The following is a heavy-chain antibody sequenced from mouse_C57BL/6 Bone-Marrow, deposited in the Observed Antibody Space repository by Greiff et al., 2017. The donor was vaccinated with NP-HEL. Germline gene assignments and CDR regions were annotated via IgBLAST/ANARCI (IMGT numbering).Heavy chain of an antibody. D-gene: IGHD2-4*01. Sequence: EVQLQQSGPELVKPGASVKISCKASGYSFTGYYMNWVKQSPEKSLEWIGEINPSTGGTTYNQKFKAKATLTVDKSSSTAYMQLKSLTSEDSAVYYCASGDYDAWFAYWGQGTLVTVSA. J-gene: IGHJ3*01. CDR3: ASGDYDAWFAY. CDR2: INPSTGGT. CDR1: GYSFTGYY. V-gene: IGHV1-42*01.